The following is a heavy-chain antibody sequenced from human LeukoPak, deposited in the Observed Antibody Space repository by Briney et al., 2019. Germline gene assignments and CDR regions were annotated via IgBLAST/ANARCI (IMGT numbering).Heavy chain of an antibody. CDR1: GFTFSSYA. J-gene: IGHJ4*02. Sequence: GGSLRLSCAASGFTFSSYAMSWVRQAPGKGREGVSAISGSGGSTYYADFVKGRFTISRDNSKNTLYLQMNSLKTEDTAVYYCTTDTYYARGIDYWGQGTLVTVSS. CDR2: ISGSGGST. D-gene: IGHD2/OR15-2a*01. CDR3: TTDTYYARGIDY. V-gene: IGHV3-23*01.